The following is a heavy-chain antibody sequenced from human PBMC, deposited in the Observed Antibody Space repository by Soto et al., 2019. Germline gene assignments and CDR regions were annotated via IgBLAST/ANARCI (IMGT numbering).Heavy chain of an antibody. CDR2: ISKSGDST. Sequence: VGSLRLSCAASGVTFTSYAMTWVRQVPGEGLQWVSSISKSGDSTYYADSVKGRFTTSRDNSKNTLYLQMNSLRAEDTAIYYCDKGSFGFDYCGQGTLLTVSS. CDR1: GVTFTSYA. J-gene: IGHJ4*02. V-gene: IGHV3-23*01. D-gene: IGHD3-10*01. CDR3: DKGSFGFDY.